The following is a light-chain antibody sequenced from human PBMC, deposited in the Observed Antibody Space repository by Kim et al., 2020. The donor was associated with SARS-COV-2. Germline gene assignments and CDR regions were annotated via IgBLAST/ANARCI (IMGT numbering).Light chain of an antibody. Sequence: QSVLTQPPSASGSPGQSVTISCTGTSSDVGGYNYVSWYQQHPGKAPKLMIYEVNKRPSGVPDRFSGSKSGNMASLTVSGLQAEDEADYYCASYAGSNSYVFGTGTKVTVL. CDR3: ASYAGSNSYV. CDR1: SSDVGGYNY. CDR2: EVN. J-gene: IGLJ1*01. V-gene: IGLV2-8*01.